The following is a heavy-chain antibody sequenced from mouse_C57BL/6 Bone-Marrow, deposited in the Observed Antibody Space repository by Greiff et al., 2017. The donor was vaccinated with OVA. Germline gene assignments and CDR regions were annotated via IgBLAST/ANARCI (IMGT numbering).Heavy chain of an antibody. CDR1: GYTFTSYG. D-gene: IGHD1-1*01. Sequence: QVQLKESGAELARPGASVKLSCKASGYTFTSYGISWVKQRTGQGLEWIGEIYPRSGNNYYNEKFTGKATLTADKSSSTSYMELRSLTSEDSAVYFCACFCYGSSYEDYWGQGTTLTVSS. CDR2: IYPRSGNN. CDR3: ACFCYGSSYEDY. V-gene: IGHV1-81*01. J-gene: IGHJ2*01.